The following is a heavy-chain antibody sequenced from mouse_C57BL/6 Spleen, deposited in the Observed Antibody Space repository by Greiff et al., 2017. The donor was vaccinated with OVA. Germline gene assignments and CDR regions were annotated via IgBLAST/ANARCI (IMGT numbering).Heavy chain of an antibody. Sequence: QVQLQQSGPELVKPGASVKISCKASGYAFSSSWMNWVKQRPGKGLEWIGRIYPGDGDTNYNGKFKGKATLTADKSSSTAYMLLSSLTSEDSAVYFCARRDLGPFAYWGQGTLVTVSA. CDR1: GYAFSSSW. CDR3: ARRDLGPFAY. CDR2: IYPGDGDT. V-gene: IGHV1-82*01. J-gene: IGHJ3*01. D-gene: IGHD3-3*01.